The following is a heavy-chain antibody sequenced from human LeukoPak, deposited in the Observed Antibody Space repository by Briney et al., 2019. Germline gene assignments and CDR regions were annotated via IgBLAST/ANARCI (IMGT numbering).Heavy chain of an antibody. CDR1: GGSFSGYY. D-gene: IGHD6-13*01. J-gene: IGHJ3*02. CDR3: ARGRTNQGAGTFSTFQIPLNDAFDI. Sequence: SETLSLTCAVYGGSFSGYYWSWIRQPPGKGLEWIGEINHSGSTNYNPSLKSRVTISVDTSKNQFSLKLSSVTAADTAVYYCARGRTNQGAGTFSTFQIPLNDAFDIWGQGTMVTVSS. V-gene: IGHV4-34*01. CDR2: INHSGST.